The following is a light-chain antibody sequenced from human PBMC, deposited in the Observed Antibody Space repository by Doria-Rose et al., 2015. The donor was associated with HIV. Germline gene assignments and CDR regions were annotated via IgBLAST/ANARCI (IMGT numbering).Light chain of an antibody. Sequence: SPLSLPVTPGEPASISCRSSQSLLHSNGYNYLDWYLQKPGQSPQLLIYLGSNRASGVPDRFSGSGSGTDFTLKISRVEAEDVGVYYCMQALQTPPTFGQGTKVDIK. CDR3: MQALQTPPT. J-gene: IGKJ1*01. V-gene: IGKV2-28*01. CDR1: QSLLHSNGYNY. CDR2: LGS.